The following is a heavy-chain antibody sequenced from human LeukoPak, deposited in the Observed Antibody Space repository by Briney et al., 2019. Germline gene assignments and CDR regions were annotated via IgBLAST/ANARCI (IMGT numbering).Heavy chain of an antibody. V-gene: IGHV3-23*01. CDR3: AKTGGNYDYVWGSYRYLYFDY. Sequence: GGSLRLSCAASGFTFSSYAMSWVRQAPGKGLEWVSAISGSGGSTYYADSVKGRFTISRDNSKNTLYLQINSLRAEDTAVYYCAKTGGNYDYVWGSYRYLYFDYWGQGTLVTVSS. CDR2: ISGSGGST. J-gene: IGHJ4*02. D-gene: IGHD3-16*02. CDR1: GFTFSSYA.